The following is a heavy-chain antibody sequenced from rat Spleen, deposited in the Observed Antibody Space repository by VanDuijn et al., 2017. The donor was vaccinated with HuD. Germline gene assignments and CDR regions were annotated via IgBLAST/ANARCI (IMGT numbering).Heavy chain of an antibody. J-gene: IGHJ2*01. CDR1: GLSFSNYD. CDR2: LSYDATAP. D-gene: IGHD1-1*01. CDR3: TRGGYYRY. V-gene: IGHV5-29*01. Sequence: EVQLVESGGGLVQPGRSLKLSCTASGLSFSNYDMAWVRQAPTKGLEWVATLSYDATAPYYRDSVKGRFTISRDNAKSTLYLQMDSLRSEDTATYYCTRGGYYRYWGQGVMVTVSS.